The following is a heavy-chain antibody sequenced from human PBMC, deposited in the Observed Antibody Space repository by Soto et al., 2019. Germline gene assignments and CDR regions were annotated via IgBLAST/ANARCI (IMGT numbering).Heavy chain of an antibody. CDR1: GGSFSGYY. V-gene: IGHV4-34*01. D-gene: IGHD6-13*01. Sequence: QVQLQQWGAGLLKPSETLSLTCAVYGGSFSGYYWSWIRQPPGKGLEWIGEINHSGSTNYNPSLKSRVPISVDTSKTQFSLKLSSVTAADTAVYYCARRSRSSSWYPYYYYGMDVWGQGTTVTVSS. CDR2: INHSGST. CDR3: ARRSRSSSWYPYYYYGMDV. J-gene: IGHJ6*02.